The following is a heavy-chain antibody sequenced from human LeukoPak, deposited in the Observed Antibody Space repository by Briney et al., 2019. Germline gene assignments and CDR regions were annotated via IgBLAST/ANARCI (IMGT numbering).Heavy chain of an antibody. Sequence: GRSLRLSCAVSGFTFSSYAMHWVRQAPGKGLEWVAVISYDGSNKYYADSVKGRFTISRDNSKNTLYLQMNSLRAEDTAVYYCARDHRYGDYVIVGYFDYWGQGTLVTVSS. CDR1: GFTFSSYA. CDR3: ARDHRYGDYVIVGYFDY. V-gene: IGHV3-30*04. J-gene: IGHJ4*02. CDR2: ISYDGSNK. D-gene: IGHD4-17*01.